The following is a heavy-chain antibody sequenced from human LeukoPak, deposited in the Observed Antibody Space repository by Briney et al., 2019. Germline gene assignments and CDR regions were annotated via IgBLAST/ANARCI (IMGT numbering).Heavy chain of an antibody. Sequence: PSETLSLTCTVSGYSISSGYYWGWIRQPPGKGLEWIGSIYHSGSTYYNPSLKSRVTISVDTSKNQFSLELSSVTAADTAVYYCARGDYPRPFDLWGQGTLVTVSS. CDR3: ARGDYPRPFDL. J-gene: IGHJ4*02. D-gene: IGHD2-21*01. V-gene: IGHV4-38-2*02. CDR1: GYSISSGYY. CDR2: IYHSGST.